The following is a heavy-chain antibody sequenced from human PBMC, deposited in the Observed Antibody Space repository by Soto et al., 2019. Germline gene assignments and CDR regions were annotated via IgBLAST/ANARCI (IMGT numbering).Heavy chain of an antibody. CDR3: ARGIDGSIRPLGMDV. J-gene: IGHJ6*04. CDR1: GYSFTTYW. CDR2: IYPGDSDT. V-gene: IGHV5-51*01. Sequence: GDSLAICCKSSGYSFTTYWVGWVRQMPVKGLEGMGIIYPGDSDTRYSPSFQGQVTISDDKSISTAYLQWSSLKASDTAMYYCARGIDGSIRPLGMDVQGKRTTVT. D-gene: IGHD1-26*01.